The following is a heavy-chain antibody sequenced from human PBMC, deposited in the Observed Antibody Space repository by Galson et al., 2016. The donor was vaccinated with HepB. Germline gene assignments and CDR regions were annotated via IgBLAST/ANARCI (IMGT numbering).Heavy chain of an antibody. CDR2: ISGGDYST. V-gene: IGHV3-23*01. J-gene: IGHJ4*02. Sequence: SLRLSCAASGFSFSDYGMSWVRQAPGKGLEWVSTISGGDYSTYYADSVKGRFTISRDNAKNTVYLYMNSLRAEDTGVYHCARDFDISVDYWGQGTLVTVSS. CDR1: GFSFSDYG. CDR3: ARDFDISVDY. D-gene: IGHD5/OR15-5a*01.